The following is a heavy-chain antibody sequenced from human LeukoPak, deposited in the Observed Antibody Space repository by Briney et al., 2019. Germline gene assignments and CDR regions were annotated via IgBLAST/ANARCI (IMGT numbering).Heavy chain of an antibody. CDR1: GGSISSYY. CDR2: IYTSGST. V-gene: IGHV4-4*07. J-gene: IGHJ4*02. CDR3: ARESRRTGDFDY. Sequence: SETLSLTCTVSGGSISSYYWSWIRQPAGKGLEWIGRIYTSGSTNYNPSLKSRVTMSVDTSKNRFSLKLSSVTAADTAVYYCARESRRTGDFDYWGQGTLVTVSS. D-gene: IGHD7-27*01.